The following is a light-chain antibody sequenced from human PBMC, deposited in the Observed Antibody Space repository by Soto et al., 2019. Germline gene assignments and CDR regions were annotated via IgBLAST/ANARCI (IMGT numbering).Light chain of an antibody. V-gene: IGKV3-20*01. CDR3: QHYGSSPGT. J-gene: IGKJ1*01. CDR2: GAS. Sequence: EIVLTQSPGTLSLSPGERATLSCRASQSVTSSYLAWYQQKPGQAPRLLIYGASSRATGIPDRLSGSGCGTDFTLTISILEPEGFAVYYCQHYGSSPGTFVQGTQVELK. CDR1: QSVTSSY.